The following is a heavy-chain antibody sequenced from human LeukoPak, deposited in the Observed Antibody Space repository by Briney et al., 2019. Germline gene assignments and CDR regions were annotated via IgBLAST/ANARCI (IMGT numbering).Heavy chain of an antibody. CDR1: GFTFSTYW. Sequence: GGSLRLSXAASGFTFSTYWMHWVRQAPGKGLVWVSRIKNDGTITSYADFVKGRFTISRDNAKNTLYLQMNSLGVDDTAVYYCAKSDWFDPWGQGTLVTVSS. J-gene: IGHJ5*02. V-gene: IGHV3-74*01. CDR3: AKSDWFDP. CDR2: IKNDGTIT.